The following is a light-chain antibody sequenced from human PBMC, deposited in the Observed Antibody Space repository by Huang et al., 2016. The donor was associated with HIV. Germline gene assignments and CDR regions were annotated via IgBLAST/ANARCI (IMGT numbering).Light chain of an antibody. CDR3: AQGTHWPRT. CDR1: PSLVHSDDNTY. Sequence: DVVMTQSPLSMAVTLGQPASISCRSSPSLVHSDDNTYLNWFHQRPGQSPRRLIYKVSNRDSGGPDRCSGSGSGTDCILRISRVETEDVCVYYCAQGTHWPRTFGQGTKVEI. J-gene: IGKJ1*01. CDR2: KVS. V-gene: IGKV2-30*02.